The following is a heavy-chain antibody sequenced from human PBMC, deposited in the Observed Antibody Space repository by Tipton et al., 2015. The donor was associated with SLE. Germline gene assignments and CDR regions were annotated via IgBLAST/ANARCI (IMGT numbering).Heavy chain of an antibody. CDR1: GGSISSGSYY. CDR3: ARDDFWGGYYYFDY. D-gene: IGHD3-3*01. J-gene: IGHJ4*02. Sequence: TLSLTCTVSGGSISSGSYYWSWIRQPAGMGLEWMGRIYSSGTTNYNPSLKGRVTMSVDTSKNQFSLKLTSVTAADTAVYYCARDDFWGGYYYFDYWGLGTQVTVPS. CDR2: IYSSGTT. V-gene: IGHV4-61*02.